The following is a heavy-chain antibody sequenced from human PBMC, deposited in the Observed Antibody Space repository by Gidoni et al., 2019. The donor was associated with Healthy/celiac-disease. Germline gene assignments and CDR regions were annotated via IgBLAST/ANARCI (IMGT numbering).Heavy chain of an antibody. J-gene: IGHJ4*02. D-gene: IGHD4-17*01. CDR2: IEYSGST. CDR3: ARERGDYLDY. V-gene: IGHV4-59*01. Sequence: QVQLQESGPGLVKPSETLSLTCTVSGGPISSYYWSWIRQPPGKGLEWIGYIEYSGSTNYNPSLKSRVTISVDTSKNQFSLKLSSVTAADTAVYYCARERGDYLDYWGQGTLVTVSS. CDR1: GGPISSYY.